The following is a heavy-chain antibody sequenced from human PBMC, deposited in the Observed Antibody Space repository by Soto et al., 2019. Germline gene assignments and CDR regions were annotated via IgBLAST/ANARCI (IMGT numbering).Heavy chain of an antibody. J-gene: IGHJ4*02. V-gene: IGHV4-59*01. CDR3: ARGGTGDSPFDY. Sequence: QVQLQESGPGLVKPSETLSLTCTVSGGSISSYYWSWIRQPPGKGLEWIGYIYYSGSTNYNPSLKSRVIISVDTSKNQFSLKLSSVTAADTAVYYCARGGTGDSPFDYWGQGTLVTVSS. CDR1: GGSISSYY. CDR2: IYYSGST. D-gene: IGHD7-27*01.